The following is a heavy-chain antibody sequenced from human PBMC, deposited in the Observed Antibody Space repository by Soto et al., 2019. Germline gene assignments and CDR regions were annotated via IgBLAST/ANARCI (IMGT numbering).Heavy chain of an antibody. J-gene: IGHJ4*02. CDR3: ARGLGRQWLLQWEAFDY. V-gene: IGHV4-34*01. CDR2: INHSGST. Sequence: SETLSLTCAVYGGSFSGYCWSWIRQPPGKGLEWIGEINHSGSTNYNPSLKSRVTISVDTSKNQFSLKLSSVTAADTAVYYCARGLGRQWLLQWEAFDYWGQGTLLTVSS. D-gene: IGHD6-19*01. CDR1: GGSFSGYC.